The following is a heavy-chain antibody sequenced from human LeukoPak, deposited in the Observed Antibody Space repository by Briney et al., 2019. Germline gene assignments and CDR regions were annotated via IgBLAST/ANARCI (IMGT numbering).Heavy chain of an antibody. CDR2: IYYSGST. V-gene: IGHV4-39*07. D-gene: IGHD6-25*01. CDR3: ARSGGFGSDY. CDR1: GGSISSSSYY. Sequence: KTSETLSLTCTVSGGSISSSSYYWGWIRQPPGKGLEWIGSIYYSGSTYYNPSLKSRVTISVDTSKNQFSLKLTSVTAADTAVYFCARSGGFGSDYWGQGTLVTVSS. J-gene: IGHJ4*02.